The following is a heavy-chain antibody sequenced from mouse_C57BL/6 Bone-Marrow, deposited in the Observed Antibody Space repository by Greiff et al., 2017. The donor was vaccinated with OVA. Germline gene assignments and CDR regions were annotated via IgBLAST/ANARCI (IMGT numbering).Heavy chain of an antibody. Sequence: VKLQESGPGLVAPSQSLSITCTVSGFSLTSYAISWVRQPPGKGLEWLGVIWTGGGTNYNSALKSRLSISKDNSKSQVVLKMNSLQTDDTARYYCARNYDGCYYYAMDYWGQGTSVTVSS. CDR3: ARNYDGCYYYAMDY. J-gene: IGHJ4*01. CDR2: IWTGGGT. CDR1: GFSLTSYA. D-gene: IGHD2-3*01. V-gene: IGHV2-9-1*01.